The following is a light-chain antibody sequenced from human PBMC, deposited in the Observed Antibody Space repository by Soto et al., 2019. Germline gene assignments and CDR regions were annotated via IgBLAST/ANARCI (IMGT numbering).Light chain of an antibody. CDR2: AAS. J-gene: IGKJ5*01. Sequence: EIVLTQSPGTLSLSPGERVTLSCRASQSLSSRFLAWYQQKPGQAPRLLIYAASTRATGIPVRFSGSGFGTEFTLTISSLQSEDFAVXXXQQYXNWPLFGQGTRLEIK. CDR3: QQYXNWPL. CDR1: QSLSSRF. V-gene: IGKV3-15*01.